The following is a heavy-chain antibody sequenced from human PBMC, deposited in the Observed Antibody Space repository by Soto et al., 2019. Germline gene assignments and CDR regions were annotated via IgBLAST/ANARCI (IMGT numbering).Heavy chain of an antibody. CDR2: ISGSGGST. CDR1: GFTFSSYA. CDR3: AGERDGSGSYH. J-gene: IGHJ5*02. V-gene: IGHV3-23*01. D-gene: IGHD3-10*01. Sequence: GGSLRLSCAASGFTFSSYAMSWVRQAPGKGLEWVSAISGSGGSTYYADSVKGRFTISRDNSKSTLYLQMNSLRAEDTAVYYCAGERDGSGSYHWGQGTLVTVSS.